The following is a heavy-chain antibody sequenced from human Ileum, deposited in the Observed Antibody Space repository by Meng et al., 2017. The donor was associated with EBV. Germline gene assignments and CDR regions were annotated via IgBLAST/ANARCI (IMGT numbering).Heavy chain of an antibody. D-gene: IGHD6-25*01. CDR2: IHDTGGA. CDR3: ARHSGYNQGY. CDR1: GGSISSGNY. V-gene: IGHV4-4*02. J-gene: IGHJ4*02. Sequence: QVQLQESGPXRLKPSGXLSLTCAVSGGSISSGNYWSWVRQPPGKGLEWIGQIHDTGGANYNPSLQSRVTISVDKSKNQFSLNLNSVTAADTAVYYCARHSGYNQGYWGQGTLATVSS.